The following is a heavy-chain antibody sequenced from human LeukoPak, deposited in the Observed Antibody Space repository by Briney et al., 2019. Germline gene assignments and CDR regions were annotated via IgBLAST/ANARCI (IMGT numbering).Heavy chain of an antibody. CDR1: GFPFDDYT. V-gene: IGHV3-43*01. J-gene: IGHJ4*02. Sequence: GGSLRLSCAASGFPFDDYTMHWVRQAPGKGLEWVSLISWDGGSTYYADSVKGRFTVSRDNSKNTLYLQMNSLRAEDTAVYYCAKGKIDFDYWGQGTLVTVSS. D-gene: IGHD3-22*01. CDR2: ISWDGGST. CDR3: AKGKIDFDY.